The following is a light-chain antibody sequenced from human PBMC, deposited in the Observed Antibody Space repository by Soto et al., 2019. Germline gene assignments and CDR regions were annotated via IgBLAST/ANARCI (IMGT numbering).Light chain of an antibody. CDR3: TSYTVSNSHV. V-gene: IGLV2-8*01. CDR2: EVT. CDR1: SSDVGSYNY. J-gene: IGLJ1*01. Sequence: QSALTQPPSASGSPGQSVTISCTGTSSDVGSYNYVSWYQQYPGKAPKLMIYEVTKRPSGVPDRVSGSKSGNTASLTVSGLQAEDEADYYCTSYTVSNSHVFGTGTKLTVL.